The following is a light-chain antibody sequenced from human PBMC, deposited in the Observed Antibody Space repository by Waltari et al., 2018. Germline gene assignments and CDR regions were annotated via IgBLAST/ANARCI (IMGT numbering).Light chain of an antibody. CDR2: GAF. CDR3: QEYNKWPPQYT. V-gene: IGKV3-15*01. CDR1: QSIRTN. Sequence: EIVLTQSPATLSVSQGETVTLSCRASQSIRTNLVWYQQSPGQAPRLIIYGAFTRATGIPFRFSGSASGTEFTLTISSLQSEDFAVYYCQEYNKWPPQYTFGQGTKLEIK. J-gene: IGKJ2*01.